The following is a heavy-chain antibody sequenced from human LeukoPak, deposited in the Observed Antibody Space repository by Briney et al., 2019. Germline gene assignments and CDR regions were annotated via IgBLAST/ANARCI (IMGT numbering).Heavy chain of an antibody. J-gene: IGHJ4*02. D-gene: IGHD1-20*01. V-gene: IGHV4-59*01. Sequence: SETLSLTCTVSGGSISSYYWSWIRQPPGKGLEWIGYIYYSGSTNYNPSLKSRVTISVDTSKNQFSLKLSSVTAADTAVYYCVRGPRYTQYYFDYWGQGTLVTVSS. CDR3: VRGPRYTQYYFDY. CDR2: IYYSGST. CDR1: GGSISSYY.